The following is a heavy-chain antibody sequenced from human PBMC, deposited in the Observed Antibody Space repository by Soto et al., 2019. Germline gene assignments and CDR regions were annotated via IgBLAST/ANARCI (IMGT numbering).Heavy chain of an antibody. J-gene: IGHJ5*02. CDR3: ARHYSSGSRNWFDP. V-gene: IGHV4-39*01. CDR2: IYYSGIT. D-gene: IGHD6-19*01. CDR1: GGSINSSSYF. Sequence: PSETLSLTCSVSGGSINSSSYFWGWVRQPPGKGLEWIGSIYYSGITYYNPSLRSRVTISVDTSKNQFSLKLSSVTAADTAVFYCARHYSSGSRNWFDPWGQGTLVTVSS.